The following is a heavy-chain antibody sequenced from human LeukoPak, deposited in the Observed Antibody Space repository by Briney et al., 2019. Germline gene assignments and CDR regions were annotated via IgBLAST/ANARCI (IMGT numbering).Heavy chain of an antibody. V-gene: IGHV3-33*01. Sequence: GGSLRLSCAASGFTFSSYGMHWVRQAPGKGLEWVAVIWYDGSNKYYADSVKGRFTISADNSKNTLYLQMNSLRAEDTAVYYCARGVDHGDSGIDYWGQGTLVTVSS. J-gene: IGHJ4*02. CDR3: ARGVDHGDSGIDY. CDR1: GFTFSSYG. CDR2: IWYDGSNK. D-gene: IGHD4-17*01.